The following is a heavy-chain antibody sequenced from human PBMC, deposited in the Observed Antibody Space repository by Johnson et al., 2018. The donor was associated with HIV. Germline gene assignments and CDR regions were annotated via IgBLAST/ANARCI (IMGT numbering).Heavy chain of an antibody. J-gene: IGHJ3*02. CDR1: GFTFDDYG. Sequence: VQLVESGGGVVRPGGSLRLSCAAPGFTFDDYGMSWVRQALGLGLAWVSGINWNGRSTGYAYSVTGRFTISRDNAKISLYLQMNSLRAEDTALYYCARADTAMVRGAFDTWGQGTMVTVSS. CDR2: INWNGRST. CDR3: ARADTAMVRGAFDT. V-gene: IGHV3-20*04. D-gene: IGHD5-18*01.